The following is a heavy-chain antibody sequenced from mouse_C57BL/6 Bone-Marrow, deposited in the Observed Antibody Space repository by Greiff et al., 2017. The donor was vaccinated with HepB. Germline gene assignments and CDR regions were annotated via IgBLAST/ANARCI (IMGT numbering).Heavy chain of an antibody. V-gene: IGHV1-64*01. CDR3: ARPSDYDRVYYAMDY. D-gene: IGHD2-4*01. J-gene: IGHJ4*01. CDR2: IHPTSGST. CDR1: GYTFTSYW. Sequence: QVQLQQPGAELVKPGASVKLSCKASGYTFTSYWMHWVKQRPGQGLEWIGMIHPTSGSTNYNEKFKTKATLTVDKSSSTAYMQLSSLTSEDSAVYYCARPSDYDRVYYAMDYWGQGTSDTVSS.